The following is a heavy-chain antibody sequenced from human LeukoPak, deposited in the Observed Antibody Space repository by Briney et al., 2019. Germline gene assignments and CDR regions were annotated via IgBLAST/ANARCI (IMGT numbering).Heavy chain of an antibody. CDR1: GASINTYY. CDR2: IYTSSGST. D-gene: IGHD2-15*01. J-gene: IGHJ6*02. Sequence: SETLSLTCTVSGASINTYYWSWLRQPAGKGLEWLGRIYTSSGSTNYSPPLKSRLTISLDMSKNEFSLKLRPVTAADAAVCYCARDRVESSGYYYYYGMDVWGQGTTVTVSS. V-gene: IGHV4-4*07. CDR3: ARDRVESSGYYYYYGMDV.